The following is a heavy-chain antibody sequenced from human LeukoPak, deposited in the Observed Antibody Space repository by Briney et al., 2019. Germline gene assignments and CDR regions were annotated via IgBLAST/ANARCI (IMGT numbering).Heavy chain of an antibody. Sequence: QPGGSLRLSCAASGFTVSSNYMSWVRQAPGKGLEWVSVIYSGGSTYYADSVKGRFTISRDNSKNTLYLQMNSLRAEDTAVYYCARGREYSSSSYYYYYYMDVWGKGTTVTVSS. CDR1: GFTVSSNY. J-gene: IGHJ6*03. V-gene: IGHV3-53*01. CDR2: IYSGGST. D-gene: IGHD6-6*01. CDR3: ARGREYSSSSYYYYYYMDV.